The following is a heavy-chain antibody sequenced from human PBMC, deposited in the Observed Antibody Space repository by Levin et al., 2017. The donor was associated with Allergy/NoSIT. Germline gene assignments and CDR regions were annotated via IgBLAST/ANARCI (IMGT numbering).Heavy chain of an antibody. D-gene: IGHD3-3*01. CDR1: GFTFSDYA. CDR2: IWYDGSNQ. V-gene: IGHV3-33*01. CDR3: ARDRLTGRKRFHGLDV. Sequence: QSGGSLRLSCAASGFTFSDYAMHWVRQAPGKGLEWVAVIWYDGSNQYFTDSVKGRFTISRENSNNTLYLQMNSLRVEDTAAYFCARDRLTGRKRFHGLDVWGQGTTVTVSS. J-gene: IGHJ6*02.